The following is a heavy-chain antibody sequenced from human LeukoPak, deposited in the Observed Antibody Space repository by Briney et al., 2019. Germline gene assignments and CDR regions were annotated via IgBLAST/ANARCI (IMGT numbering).Heavy chain of an antibody. Sequence: PSETLSLTCAVYGGSFSGYYWSWIRQPPGKGLGWIGEINHSGSTNYNPSLKSRVTISVDTSKNQFSLKLSSVTAADTAVYYCARGRTSRDFWSGYRNWFDPWGQGTLVTVSS. V-gene: IGHV4-34*01. J-gene: IGHJ5*02. CDR3: ARGRTSRDFWSGYRNWFDP. D-gene: IGHD3-3*01. CDR2: INHSGST. CDR1: GGSFSGYY.